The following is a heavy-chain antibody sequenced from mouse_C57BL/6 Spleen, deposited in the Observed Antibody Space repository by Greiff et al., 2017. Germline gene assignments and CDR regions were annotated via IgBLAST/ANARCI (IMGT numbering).Heavy chain of an antibody. CDR3: ARGGVDGYSWYFDV. J-gene: IGHJ1*03. CDR2: IDPNSGGT. Sequence: QVQLQQPGAELVKPGASVKLSSKASGYTFTSYWMHWVKQRPGRGLEWIGRIDPNSGGTKYNEKFKRKATLTVDKPSSTDYMQLSCLTSEDAAVYFCARGGVDGYSWYFDVWGTGTTVTVSS. CDR1: GYTFTSYW. D-gene: IGHD2-3*01. V-gene: IGHV1-62-3*01.